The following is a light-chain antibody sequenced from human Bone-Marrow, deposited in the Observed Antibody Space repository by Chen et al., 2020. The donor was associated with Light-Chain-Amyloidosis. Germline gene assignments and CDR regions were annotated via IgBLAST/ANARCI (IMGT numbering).Light chain of an antibody. V-gene: IGLV3-25*03. CDR2: RDT. J-gene: IGLJ2*01. CDR1: DLPTKY. CDR3: QSADSSGTYEVI. Sequence: SYELTQPPSLSVSPAQTARFTCSGDDLPTKYAYWYQQKPGQAPVLVIHRDTERPSGISERFSGSSSGTTATLTISGVQAEDEADYHCQSADSSGTYEVIFGGGTKLTVL.